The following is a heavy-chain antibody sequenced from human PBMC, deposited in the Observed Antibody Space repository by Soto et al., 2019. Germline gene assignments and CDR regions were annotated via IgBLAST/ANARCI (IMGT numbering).Heavy chain of an antibody. D-gene: IGHD3-3*01. V-gene: IGHV1-8*01. CDR2: MNPNSGNT. J-gene: IGHJ6*03. Sequence: GASVKVSCKASGYTFTSYDINWVRQATGQRLEWMGWMNPNSGNTGYAQKFQGRVTMTRNTSISTAYMELSSLRSEDTAVYYCARKLYDFWSGYRLTDYYYMDVWGKGTTVTVSS. CDR1: GYTFTSYD. CDR3: ARKLYDFWSGYRLTDYYYMDV.